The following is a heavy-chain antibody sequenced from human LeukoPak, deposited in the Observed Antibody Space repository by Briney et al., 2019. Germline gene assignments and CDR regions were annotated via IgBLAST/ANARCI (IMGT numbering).Heavy chain of an antibody. V-gene: IGHV1-2*02. CDR1: GYTFTGYY. CDR3: ARDGAYSSSWYGVN. Sequence: ASVKVSCKASGYTFTGYYMHWVRQAPGHGLEWRGWINPNSGGTNYAQKFQGRVTMTRDTSISTAYMELSRLRSDDTAVYYCARDGAYSSSWYGVNWGQGTLVTVSS. J-gene: IGHJ4*02. CDR2: INPNSGGT. D-gene: IGHD6-13*01.